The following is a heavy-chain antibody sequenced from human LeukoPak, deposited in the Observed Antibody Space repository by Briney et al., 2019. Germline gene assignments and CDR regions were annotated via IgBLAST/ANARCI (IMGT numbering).Heavy chain of an antibody. V-gene: IGHV3-53*01. Sequence: PGGSLRLSCEASGFSIRTYYMSWGRQVPGKGLEWGSVIYSGGTIRYADSVKGRFTFSRDNFKDTLNLQMNSLRADDTAVYYCVRAVHHNFYSDSSGYYGDAFDVWGQGTVVTVSS. CDR1: GFSIRTYY. CDR2: IYSGGTI. J-gene: IGHJ3*01. D-gene: IGHD3-22*01. CDR3: VRAVHHNFYSDSSGYYGDAFDV.